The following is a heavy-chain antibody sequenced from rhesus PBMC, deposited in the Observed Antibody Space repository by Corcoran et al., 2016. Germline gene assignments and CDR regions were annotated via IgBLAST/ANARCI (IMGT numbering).Heavy chain of an antibody. D-gene: IGHD6-31*01. CDR3: AKDKLIAAVFDY. CDR1: GFTFSSYG. Sequence: EVQLVETGGGLVQPGGSLKLSCAASGFTFSSYGMSWVRQAPGKGLEWVSAINKGGGSTYYAGSVKGRFTISRDNSKNTLSLQMNSLRAEDTAVYYCAKDKLIAAVFDYWGQGVLVTVSS. V-gene: IGHV3S5*01. J-gene: IGHJ4*01. CDR2: INKGGGST.